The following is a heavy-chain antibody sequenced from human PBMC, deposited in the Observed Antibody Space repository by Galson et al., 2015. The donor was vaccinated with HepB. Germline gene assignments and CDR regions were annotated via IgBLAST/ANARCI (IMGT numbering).Heavy chain of an antibody. CDR1: GYTFIGYY. J-gene: IGHJ6*02. V-gene: IGHV1-2*06. CDR2: INPNTGDT. Sequence: SVKVSCKASGYTFIGYYLHWVRQAPGQGLEWMGRINPNTGDTNYAPKFQGRVTMTRDTSITTAYMELTRLRSDDTAVYWCVRGHSGSSYYYGLDVWGQGTTVTVS. D-gene: IGHD1-26*01. CDR3: VRGHSGSSYYYGLDV.